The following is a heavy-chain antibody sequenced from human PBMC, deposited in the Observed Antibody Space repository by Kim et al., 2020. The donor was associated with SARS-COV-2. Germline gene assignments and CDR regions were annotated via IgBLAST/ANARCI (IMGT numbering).Heavy chain of an antibody. CDR2: ISWNSGSI. J-gene: IGHJ6*01. CDR1: GFTFDDYA. D-gene: IGHD7-27*01. Sequence: GGSLRLSCAASGFTFDDYAMHWVRQAPGKGLEWVSGISWNSGSIGYADSVKGRFTISRDNAMNSLYLQMNSLRAEDTALYYCARGAELGSYYNYGMDVWG. V-gene: IGHV3-9*01. CDR3: ARGAELGSYYNYGMDV.